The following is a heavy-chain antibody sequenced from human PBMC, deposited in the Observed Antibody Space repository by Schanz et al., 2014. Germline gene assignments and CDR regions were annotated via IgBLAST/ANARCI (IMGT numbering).Heavy chain of an antibody. Sequence: EVQLAESGGGLVQPGGSLRLSCAASGFTFSAYAMTWVRQIPGKGLEWVSAISASGGTTFYADSVKGRFTISRDNSKNTLYLQMNSLRAGDAAVYYCARGLIAAAGGAFDYWGQGTLVAVSA. D-gene: IGHD6-13*01. CDR2: ISASGGTT. CDR1: GFTFSAYA. CDR3: ARGLIAAAGGAFDY. V-gene: IGHV3-23*04. J-gene: IGHJ4*02.